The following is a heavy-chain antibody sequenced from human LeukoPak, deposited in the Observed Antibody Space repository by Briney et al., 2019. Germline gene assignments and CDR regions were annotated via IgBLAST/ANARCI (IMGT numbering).Heavy chain of an antibody. J-gene: IGHJ4*02. V-gene: IGHV3-48*04. CDR1: GFTFSSYW. D-gene: IGHD3-22*01. CDR2: ISSSGSTI. CDR3: ARDFSSGSLDY. Sequence: PGGSLRLSCAASGFTFSSYWMSWVRQAPGKGLEGVSYISSSGSTIFYADSVKGRFTISRGNAKNSLYLQMNSLRAEDTAVYYCARDFSSGSLDYWGQGTLVTVSS.